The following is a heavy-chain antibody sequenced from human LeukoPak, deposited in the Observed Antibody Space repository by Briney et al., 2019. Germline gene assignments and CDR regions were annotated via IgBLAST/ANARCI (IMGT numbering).Heavy chain of an antibody. CDR1: GFTFSSYG. V-gene: IGHV3-30*18. CDR3: AKGSALKYYYYYMDV. J-gene: IGHJ6*03. CDR2: ISYDGSNK. Sequence: GRSLRLSCAASGFTFSSYGMHWVRQAPGKGLEWVAVISYDGSNKYYADSVKGRFTISRDNSKNTLYLQMNSLRAEDTAVYYCAKGSALKYYYYYMDVWGKGTTVTVSS.